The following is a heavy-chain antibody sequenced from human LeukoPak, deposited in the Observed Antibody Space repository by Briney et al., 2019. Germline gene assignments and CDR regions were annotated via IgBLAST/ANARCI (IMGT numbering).Heavy chain of an antibody. CDR2: IYYSRST. CDR3: ARLVVVAATRSLYFDY. CDR1: GGSISSYY. V-gene: IGHV4-59*08. J-gene: IGHJ4*02. Sequence: SSETLSLTCTVSGGSISSYYWSWIRQPPGKGLEWIGYIYYSRSTNYNPSLKSRVTISVDTSKNQFSLKLSSVTAADTAVYYCARLVVVAATRSLYFDYWGQGTLVTVSS. D-gene: IGHD2-15*01.